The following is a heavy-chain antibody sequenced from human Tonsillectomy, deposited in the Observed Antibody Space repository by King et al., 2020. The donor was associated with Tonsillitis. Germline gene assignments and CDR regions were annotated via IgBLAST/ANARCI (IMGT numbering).Heavy chain of an antibody. CDR3: ARGMGAGTQLPYMDV. CDR2: LWYDGSTK. D-gene: IGHD1-1*01. J-gene: IGHJ6*03. Sequence: HVQLVESGGGVVQPGRSLRLSCAASGFRFSYNGMHWVRQAPGKGLEWVAHLWYDGSTKYYVDSVKGRFTISRDNSKNTVYLQMDSPRVEDTALYYCARGMGAGTQLPYMDVWGKGTTVTVSS. V-gene: IGHV3-33*08. CDR1: GFRFSYNG.